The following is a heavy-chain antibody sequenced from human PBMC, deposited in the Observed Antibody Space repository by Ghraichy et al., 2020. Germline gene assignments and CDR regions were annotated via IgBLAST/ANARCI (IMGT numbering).Heavy chain of an antibody. CDR3: ARVSCTGGDCYGDTYYYYYGLDV. J-gene: IGHJ6*02. CDR2: ISYTGAT. CDR1: DDSISRYY. V-gene: IGHV4-59*01. D-gene: IGHD2-21*02. Sequence: ETLSLTCSVSDDSISRYYWSWIRQSPRKGLEWIGYISYTGATNYNPSLKSRLSMSIDTSKNLFSLKLTSVTAADTAIYYCARVSCTGGDCYGDTYYYYYGLDVWGQGIPVTVSS.